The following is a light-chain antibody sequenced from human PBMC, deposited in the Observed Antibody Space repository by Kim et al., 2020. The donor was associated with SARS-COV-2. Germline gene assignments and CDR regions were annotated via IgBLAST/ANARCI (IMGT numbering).Light chain of an antibody. CDR1: SSNIGAGYD. CDR2: GNS. J-gene: IGLJ1*01. CDR3: QTYDSSLSGSTV. V-gene: IGLV1-40*01. Sequence: VTLSCTGSSSNIGAGYDVHWYQQLPGTAPNLLIYGNSNRPSGVPDRFSGSKSGTSASPAITGLQAEDEADYYCQTYDSSLSGSTVFGTGTKVTVL.